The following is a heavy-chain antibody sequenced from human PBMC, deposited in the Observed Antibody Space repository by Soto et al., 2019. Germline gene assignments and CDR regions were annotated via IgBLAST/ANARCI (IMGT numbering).Heavy chain of an antibody. CDR2: IIPIFGTA. CDR1: GGTFSSYA. CDR3: ASHGRQLVDYYYGMDV. J-gene: IGHJ6*02. D-gene: IGHD6-6*01. Sequence: QVQLVQSGAEVKKPGSSVKVSCKASGGTFSSYAISWVRQAPGQGLEWMGGIIPIFGTANYAQKFQGRVTITADESTSPAYMELSSLRSEDTAVYYWASHGRQLVDYYYGMDVWGQGTTVTVSS. V-gene: IGHV1-69*12.